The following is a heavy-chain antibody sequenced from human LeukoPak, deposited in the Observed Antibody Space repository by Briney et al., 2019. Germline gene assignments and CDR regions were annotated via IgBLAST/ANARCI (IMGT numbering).Heavy chain of an antibody. CDR3: ARGPLRSGYYRPNWFDP. D-gene: IGHD3-3*01. Sequence: SETLSLTCTVSGDSISRSLYYWGWIRQPPGKGLEWIGTIYYSGSTYYNPSLKSRVTISVDTSKNQFSLKLSSVTAADTAVYYCARGPLRSGYYRPNWFDPWGQGTLVTVSS. J-gene: IGHJ5*02. V-gene: IGHV4-39*07. CDR2: IYYSGST. CDR1: GDSISRSLYY.